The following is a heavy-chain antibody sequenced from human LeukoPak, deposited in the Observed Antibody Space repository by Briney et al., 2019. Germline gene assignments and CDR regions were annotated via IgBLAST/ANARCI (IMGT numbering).Heavy chain of an antibody. CDR2: IYYSGST. CDR1: GGSISSSSYY. Sequence: SETLSLTCTVSGGSISSSSYYWGWIRQPPGKGLEWIGSIYYSGSTYYNPSLKSRVTISVDTSKNQFSLRLNSVTATDTAVYYCARGGRTVVTPLGYWGQGTLVTVSS. V-gene: IGHV4-39*01. J-gene: IGHJ4*02. D-gene: IGHD4-23*01. CDR3: ARGGRTVVTPLGY.